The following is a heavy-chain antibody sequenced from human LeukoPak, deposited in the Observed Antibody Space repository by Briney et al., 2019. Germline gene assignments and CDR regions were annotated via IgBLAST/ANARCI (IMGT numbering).Heavy chain of an antibody. D-gene: IGHD6-13*01. CDR1: GGSISSDY. J-gene: IGHJ4*02. Sequence: SETLSLTCAVSGGSISSDYWSWIPQPPGKGLEWIGYIYYSGSTNYNPSLKSRVTISVDTSKNQFSLKLSSVTAADTAVYYCARHPKYSSSWYSFDYWGQGTLVTVSS. CDR3: ARHPKYSSSWYSFDY. CDR2: IYYSGST. V-gene: IGHV4-59*08.